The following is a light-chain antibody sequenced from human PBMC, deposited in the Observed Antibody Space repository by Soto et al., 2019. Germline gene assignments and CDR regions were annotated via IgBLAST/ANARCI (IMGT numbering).Light chain of an antibody. CDR1: SSDVGGFKY. CDR2: DVN. Sequence: QSALTQPRSVSGSPGQSVTMSCTGTSSDVGGFKYVSWYQQHPGKAPKVMIYDVNKRPSGVPDRFSGSKSGNTASLTISGLQAEDEADYYCCSYADSNTYVFGTGTKLTVL. CDR3: CSYADSNTYV. V-gene: IGLV2-11*01. J-gene: IGLJ1*01.